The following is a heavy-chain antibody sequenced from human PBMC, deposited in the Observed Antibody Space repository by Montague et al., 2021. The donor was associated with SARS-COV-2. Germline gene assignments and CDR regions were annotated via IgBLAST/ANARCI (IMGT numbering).Heavy chain of an antibody. CDR3: ARDPLDYGLWSSGSYYNAYYYYYGMDV. CDR2: ISSSSSYI. V-gene: IGHV3-21*01. Sequence: SLRLSCAACGFTFSSYSMNWARQAPGKGLEWVSSISSSSSYIYYADSVKGRFTISRDNAKNSLYLQMNSLRAEDTAVYYCARDPLDYGLWSSGSYYNAYYYYYGMDVWGQGTTVTVSS. J-gene: IGHJ6*02. CDR1: GFTFSSYS. D-gene: IGHD3-10*01.